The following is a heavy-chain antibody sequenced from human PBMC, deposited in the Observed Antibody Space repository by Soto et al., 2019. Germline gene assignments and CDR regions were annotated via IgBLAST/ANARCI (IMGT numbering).Heavy chain of an antibody. J-gene: IGHJ6*02. CDR3: TRHAIIPKLQYGMDV. Sequence: PSETLSLTCTVSGGSISGYYWSWIRQPPGKGLEWIGYIFYRGNTLYSPSLQSRVTISVDTSKNQFSLRPSSVTTADTAVYYCTRHAIIPKLQYGMDVWGQGATVTVSS. CDR2: IFYRGNT. CDR1: GGSISGYY. V-gene: IGHV4-59*01. D-gene: IGHD2-2*02.